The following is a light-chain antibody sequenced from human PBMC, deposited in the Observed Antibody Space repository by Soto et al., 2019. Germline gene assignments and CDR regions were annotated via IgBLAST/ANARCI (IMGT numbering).Light chain of an antibody. CDR2: GAS. CDR1: QSVSSSY. CDR3: QQYGSSPVT. V-gene: IGKV3-20*01. Sequence: EIVLTQSPGTLSLSPGERATLSCRASQSVSSSYLAWYQQKPGQAPRLLIYGASSRATGLPDRFSSSGSWRDVSLTISRLEPEEFAVDYCQQYGSSPVTFGQGTKLEIK. J-gene: IGKJ2*01.